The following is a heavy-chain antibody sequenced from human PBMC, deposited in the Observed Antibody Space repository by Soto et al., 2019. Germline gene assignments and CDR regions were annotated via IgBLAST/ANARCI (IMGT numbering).Heavy chain of an antibody. J-gene: IGHJ4*02. Sequence: QVQLVESGGGVVQPGRSLRLSCAASGFSFRSYAMHWVRQAPGKGLEWLAIISYDGSKKYYADSVEGRFTISRDNSKNTLYLQMNSLRTEDTAVYYWASEPQLDPGYFDFWGQGTLVTVSS. CDR3: ASEPQLDPGYFDF. D-gene: IGHD6-13*01. V-gene: IGHV3-30-3*01. CDR1: GFSFRSYA. CDR2: ISYDGSKK.